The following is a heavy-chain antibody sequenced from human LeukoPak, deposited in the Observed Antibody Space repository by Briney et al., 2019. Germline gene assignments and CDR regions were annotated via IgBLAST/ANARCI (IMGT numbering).Heavy chain of an antibody. CDR2: IHTSGST. J-gene: IGHJ4*02. Sequence: SETLSLTCTVSGGSISSYYWSWIRQPPGKGLEWIGYIHTSGSTNYNPSLKSRVTISVDTSKNQFSLKLSSVTAADTAVYYCARGYCSSTSCYIDYWGQGTLVTVSS. CDR1: GGSISSYY. V-gene: IGHV4-4*09. CDR3: ARGYCSSTSCYIDY. D-gene: IGHD2-2*02.